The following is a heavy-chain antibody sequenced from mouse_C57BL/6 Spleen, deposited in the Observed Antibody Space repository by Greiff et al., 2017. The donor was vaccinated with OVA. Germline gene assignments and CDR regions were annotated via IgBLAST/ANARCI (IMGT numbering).Heavy chain of an antibody. J-gene: IGHJ4*01. CDR3: ARFRLGGYDGGYAMDY. V-gene: IGHV1-26*01. Sequence: EVQLQQSGPELVKPGASVKISCKASGYTFTDYYMNWVKQSHGKSLEWIGDINPNNGGTSYNQKFKGKATLTVDKSSSTAYMELRSLTSEDSAVYYCARFRLGGYDGGYAMDYWGQGTSVTVSS. CDR1: GYTFTDYY. CDR2: INPNNGGT. D-gene: IGHD2-2*01.